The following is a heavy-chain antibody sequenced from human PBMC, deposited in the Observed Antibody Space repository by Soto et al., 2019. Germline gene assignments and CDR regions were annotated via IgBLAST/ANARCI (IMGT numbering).Heavy chain of an antibody. CDR1: GFTVSSNY. Sequence: EVQLVESGGGLVQPGGSLRLSCAASGFTVSSNYMSWVRQAPGKGLEWVSVIYSGGSTCYADSVKGRFTISRHNSKNTLYLQMNSLRAEDTAVYYCARGDYGDYAGLSYWGQGTLVTVSS. CDR3: ARGDYGDYAGLSY. D-gene: IGHD4-17*01. V-gene: IGHV3-53*04. CDR2: IYSGGST. J-gene: IGHJ4*02.